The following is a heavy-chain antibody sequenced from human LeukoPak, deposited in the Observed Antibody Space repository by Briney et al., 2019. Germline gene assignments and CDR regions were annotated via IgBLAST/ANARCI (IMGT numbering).Heavy chain of an antibody. V-gene: IGHV1-2*02. J-gene: IGHJ3*02. D-gene: IGHD3-22*01. CDR2: INPNSGVT. CDR1: VYTFTADY. Sequence: ASLKVSSKAPVYTFTADYIHWGRHTPGQGLEWMRWINPNSGVTNNHQNFQGRVTITRDTSITTDCMELSRLRSDDTAVYYCARPSDTYYYDSSGFDTFDICGQGKMATVSS. CDR3: ARPSDTYYYDSSGFDTFDI.